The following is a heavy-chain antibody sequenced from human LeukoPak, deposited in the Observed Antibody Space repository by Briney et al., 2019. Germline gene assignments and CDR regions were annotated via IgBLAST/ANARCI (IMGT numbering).Heavy chain of an antibody. V-gene: IGHV3-23*01. Sequence: GGSLRLSCAASGFSFSSYAMTWARQAPVKGLEWVSAISGDGTRTYYADSVKGRFTISRDNSKNTLYLQMNSLRAEDTAVYYCARHSSSWYFAFDIWGQGTMVTVSS. J-gene: IGHJ3*02. D-gene: IGHD6-13*01. CDR1: GFSFSSYA. CDR3: ARHSSSWYFAFDI. CDR2: ISGDGTRT.